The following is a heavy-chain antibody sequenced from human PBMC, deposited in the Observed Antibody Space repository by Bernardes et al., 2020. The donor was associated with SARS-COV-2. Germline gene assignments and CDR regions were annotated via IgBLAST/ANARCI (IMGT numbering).Heavy chain of an antibody. CDR2: IKEDGREK. CDR3: AKGGYRYGY. Sequence: GWSLGLSCAASGFTFSSYWMSWVRQAPGTGLEWVANIKEDGREKNYVDSVKGRFSISRDNAKNSLYLQMNSLRAEDTAVYYCAKGGYRYGYWGQGTLVTVSA. CDR1: GFTFSSYW. V-gene: IGHV3-7*01. J-gene: IGHJ4*02. D-gene: IGHD5-18*01.